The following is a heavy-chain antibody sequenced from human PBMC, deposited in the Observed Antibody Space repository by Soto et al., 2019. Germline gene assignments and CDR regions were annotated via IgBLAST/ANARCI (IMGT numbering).Heavy chain of an antibody. CDR1: GFTFSNYW. J-gene: IGHJ4*02. Sequence: EVQLLESGGGLVQPGESLRLSCAASGFTFSNYWMHWVRQAPGKGLVWVSRIDSDGSRITYADFVKGRFTISRYTAKNTVYLHMNSLTAEDTAVYYCVRTSLVVAVATREDFWGQGTLVTVSS. D-gene: IGHD2-15*01. CDR2: IDSDGSRI. V-gene: IGHV3-74*03. CDR3: VRTSLVVAVATREDF.